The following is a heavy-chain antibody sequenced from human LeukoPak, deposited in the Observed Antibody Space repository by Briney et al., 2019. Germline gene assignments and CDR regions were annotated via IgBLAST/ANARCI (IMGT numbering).Heavy chain of an antibody. CDR1: SGSISSYY. Sequence: SETLSLTCTVSSGSISSYYWSWIRQPPGKGLEWIGYIYYSGSTNYNPSLKSRVTISVDTSKNQFSLKLSSVTAADTAVYYCARVGTVTQAVDYWGQGTLVTVSS. V-gene: IGHV4-59*01. CDR3: ARVGTVTQAVDY. D-gene: IGHD4-17*01. CDR2: IYYSGST. J-gene: IGHJ4*02.